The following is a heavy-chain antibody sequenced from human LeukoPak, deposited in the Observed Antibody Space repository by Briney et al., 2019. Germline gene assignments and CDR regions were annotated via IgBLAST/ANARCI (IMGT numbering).Heavy chain of an antibody. CDR1: GYTFTSYY. Sequence: ASVKVSCKASGYTFTSYYMHWVRQAPGQGLEWMGWINPNSGGTNYAQKFQGRVTMTRDTSISTAYMELSRLRSDDTAVYYCARDQQLVGDYYYYMDVWGKGTTVTISS. J-gene: IGHJ6*03. CDR2: INPNSGGT. CDR3: ARDQQLVGDYYYYMDV. V-gene: IGHV1-2*02. D-gene: IGHD6-13*01.